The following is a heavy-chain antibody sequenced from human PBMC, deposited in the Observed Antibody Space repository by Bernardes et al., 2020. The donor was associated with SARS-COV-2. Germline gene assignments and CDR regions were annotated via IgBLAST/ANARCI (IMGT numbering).Heavy chain of an antibody. CDR2: IKRDGSET. Sequence: GGSLRLSCAGSGFDFSDYWMTWVRQAPGKWLEWVANIKRDGSETYYVDSVKGRFTISRDNAKNLVFLQMNSLRAEDTAVFYCVRSAGMDVWGQGTMVTVSS. V-gene: IGHV3-7*03. CDR1: GFDFSDYW. J-gene: IGHJ6*02. CDR3: VRSAGMDV.